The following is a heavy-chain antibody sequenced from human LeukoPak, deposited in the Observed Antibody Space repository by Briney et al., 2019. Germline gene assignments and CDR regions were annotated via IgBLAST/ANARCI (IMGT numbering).Heavy chain of an antibody. Sequence: SGGSLRLSCTVSGFTFRNYAMTWVRQAPGKGLECVSAISGGGGKTYYADSVKGRFTISRDNSKNTLFLQMRSLRAEDTAMYYCASNKEVFYDSSGGYWGQGTLVTVSS. D-gene: IGHD3-22*01. J-gene: IGHJ4*02. CDR3: ASNKEVFYDSSGGY. CDR2: ISGGGGKT. CDR1: GFTFRNYA. V-gene: IGHV3-23*01.